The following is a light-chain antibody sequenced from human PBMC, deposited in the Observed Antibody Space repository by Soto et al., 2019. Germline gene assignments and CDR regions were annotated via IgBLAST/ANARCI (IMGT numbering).Light chain of an antibody. V-gene: IGLV2-14*01. CDR1: SSDVGAYNY. CDR3: STYTSSSTPLYV. J-gene: IGLJ1*01. CDR2: DVS. Sequence: QSVLTQPASVSGSTGQSIAISCTGSSSDVGAYNYVSWYQQHPGKAPKLMIYDVSNRPSGISNRFSGSKSGNTASLTISGLQAEDEADYYCSTYTSSSTPLYVFGTGTKVTVL.